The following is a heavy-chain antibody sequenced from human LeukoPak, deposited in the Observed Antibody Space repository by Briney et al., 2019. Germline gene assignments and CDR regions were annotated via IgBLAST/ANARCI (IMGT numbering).Heavy chain of an antibody. CDR2: IYHSGST. Sequence: SETLSLTCTVSGYSISSGYYWGWIRQPPGKGLEWIGSIYHSGSTYYNPSLKSRVTISVDTSKNQFSLKLSSVTAADTAVYYCASDHGVTMIVVVGFDYWGQGTLVTVSS. J-gene: IGHJ4*02. CDR3: ASDHGVTMIVVVGFDY. CDR1: GYSISSGYY. D-gene: IGHD3-22*01. V-gene: IGHV4-38-2*02.